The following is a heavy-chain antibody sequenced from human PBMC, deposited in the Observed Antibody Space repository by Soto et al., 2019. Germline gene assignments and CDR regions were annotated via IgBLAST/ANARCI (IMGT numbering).Heavy chain of an antibody. D-gene: IGHD6-13*01. J-gene: IGHJ6*01. CDR3: ASPRDSSWTGMDV. CDR2: IYPGDSDT. Sequence: PGESLKISCKGSGYSFTSYWIGWVRQMPGKGLEWMGIIYPGDSDTRYSPSFQVQVTISADKSITTAYLQWSSLKASDTAMYYCASPRDSSWTGMDVWGKGTTVIVSS. V-gene: IGHV5-51*01. CDR1: GYSFTSYW.